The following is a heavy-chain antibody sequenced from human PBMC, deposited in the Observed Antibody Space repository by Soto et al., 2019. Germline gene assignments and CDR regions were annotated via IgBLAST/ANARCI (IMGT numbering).Heavy chain of an antibody. CDR2: INANSGDT. CDR3: AREEYNWNFSGQGAFDI. Sequence: GVPVKGSWKGSGYGMSGDYRGWGRHATGQGLEGMGWINANSGDTNYAQKLQGRVTMTTDTSTSTAYMELRSLRSDDTAVYYCAREEYNWNFSGQGAFDIWGQGTMVTVSS. J-gene: IGHJ3*02. CDR1: GYGMSGDY. V-gene: IGHV1-18*04. D-gene: IGHD1-1*01.